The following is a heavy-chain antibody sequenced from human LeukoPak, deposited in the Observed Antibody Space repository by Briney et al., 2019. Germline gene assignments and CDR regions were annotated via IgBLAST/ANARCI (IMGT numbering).Heavy chain of an antibody. V-gene: IGHV3-21*04. Sequence: GGSLRLSCAASGFTFSSYSMNWVRQAPGKGLEWVSSISSSSSYIYYADSVKGRFTISRDNAKNSLYLQMNSLRAEDTALYFCAKDWLVRSYYYYYYMDVWGKGTTVTVSS. J-gene: IGHJ6*03. CDR1: GFTFSSYS. CDR3: AKDWLVRSYYYYYYMDV. CDR2: ISSSSSYI. D-gene: IGHD3-22*01.